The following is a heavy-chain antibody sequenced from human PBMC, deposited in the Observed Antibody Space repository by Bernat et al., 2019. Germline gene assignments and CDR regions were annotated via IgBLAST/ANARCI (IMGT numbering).Heavy chain of an antibody. CDR2: INAGNGNT. J-gene: IGHJ4*02. Sequence: QVQLVQSGAEVKKPGASVKVSCKASGYTFTSYAMHWVRQAPGQRLEWMGWINAGNGNTKYSQKFQGRVTITRDTSASTAYMELSSLRSEDTAVYYCARRRMVRGVTLGGFDYWGQGTLVTVSS. CDR3: ARRRMVRGVTLGGFDY. V-gene: IGHV1-3*01. CDR1: GYTFTSYA. D-gene: IGHD3-10*01.